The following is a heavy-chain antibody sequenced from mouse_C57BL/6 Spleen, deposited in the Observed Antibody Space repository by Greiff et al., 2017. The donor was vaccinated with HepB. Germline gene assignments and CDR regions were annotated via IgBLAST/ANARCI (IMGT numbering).Heavy chain of an antibody. CDR2: IDPSDSYT. V-gene: IGHV1-50*01. D-gene: IGHD2-4*01. CDR3: ARPDYDGDY. Sequence: QVQLQQPGAELVKPGASVKLSCKASGYTFTSYWMQWVKQRPGQGLEWIGEIDPSDSYTNYNQKFKGKATLTVDTSSSTAYMQLSSLTSEDSAVYYCARPDYDGDYWGQGTTLTVSS. CDR1: GYTFTSYW. J-gene: IGHJ2*01.